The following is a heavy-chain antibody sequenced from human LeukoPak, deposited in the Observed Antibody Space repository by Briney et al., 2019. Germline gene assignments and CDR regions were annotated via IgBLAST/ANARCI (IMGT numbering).Heavy chain of an antibody. CDR2: ISHDGSNE. V-gene: IGHV3-30*04. D-gene: IGHD3-22*01. CDR1: GFTFSSYA. CDR3: ARDRGSPHYYDSSGSMDY. Sequence: GGSLRLSCAASGFTFSSYAIHWVRQAPGKGLEWVALISHDGSNEYYADSVKGRFTISRDDSKNTLYLQMNSLGAEDTAVYFCARDRGSPHYYDSSGSMDYWGQGTLVTVSS. J-gene: IGHJ4*02.